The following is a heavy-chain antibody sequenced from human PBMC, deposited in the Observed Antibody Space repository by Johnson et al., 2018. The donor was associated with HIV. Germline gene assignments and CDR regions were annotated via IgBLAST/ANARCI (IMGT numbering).Heavy chain of an antibody. CDR2: IISEPYSYAT. CDR3: TRTDDTYYYDSSGYVDAFDI. J-gene: IGHJ3*02. D-gene: IGHD3-22*01. Sequence: LLESAGGLVQPGGSLSLSCAASGFTFSSYAMSCVRQVPGKGLECVGRIISEPYSYATAYAASVTGRFLISRDHSKNTAYLQMNSLKTEDTAVYYCTRTDDTYYYDSSGYVDAFDIWGQGTMVTVSS. CDR1: GFTFSSYA. V-gene: IGHV3-73*01.